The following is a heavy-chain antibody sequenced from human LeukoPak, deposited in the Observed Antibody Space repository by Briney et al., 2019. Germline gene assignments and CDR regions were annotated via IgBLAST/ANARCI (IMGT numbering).Heavy chain of an antibody. CDR1: GYTFTSYY. D-gene: IGHD2-21*02. J-gene: IGHJ3*02. Sequence: SVKVSCKASGYTFTSYYMHWVRQAPGQGLEWMGGTIPIFGTANYAQKFQGRVTITADESTSTAYMELSSLRSEDTAVYYCARDGLAYCGGDCYADAFDIWGRGTMVTVSS. V-gene: IGHV1-69*13. CDR2: TIPIFGTA. CDR3: ARDGLAYCGGDCYADAFDI.